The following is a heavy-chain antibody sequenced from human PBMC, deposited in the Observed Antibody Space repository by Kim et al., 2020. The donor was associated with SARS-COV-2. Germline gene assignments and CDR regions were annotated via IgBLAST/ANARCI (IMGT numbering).Heavy chain of an antibody. Sequence: SETLSVTCAVYGGSFSGYYWSWIRQPPGKGLEWIGEINHSGSTNYNPSLKSRVTISVDTSKNQFSLKLSSVTAADTAVYYCARAGQRWLQFHYWGQGTLVTVSS. D-gene: IGHD5-12*01. CDR3: ARAGQRWLQFHY. CDR1: GGSFSGYY. CDR2: INHSGST. V-gene: IGHV4-34*01. J-gene: IGHJ4*02.